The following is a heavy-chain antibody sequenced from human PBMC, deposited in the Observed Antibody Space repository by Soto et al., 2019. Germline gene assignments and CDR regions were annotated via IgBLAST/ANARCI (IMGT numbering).Heavy chain of an antibody. CDR1: GGSISSGGYY. CDR3: ARVRVPAAPGGWFDP. J-gene: IGHJ5*02. Sequence: SSETLSLTCTVSGGSISSGGYYWSWIRQHPGKGLEWIGYIYYSGSTYYNPSLKSRVTISVDTSKNQFPLKLSSVTAADTAVYYCARVRVPAAPGGWFDPWGQGTLVTVSS. D-gene: IGHD2-2*01. CDR2: IYYSGST. V-gene: IGHV4-31*03.